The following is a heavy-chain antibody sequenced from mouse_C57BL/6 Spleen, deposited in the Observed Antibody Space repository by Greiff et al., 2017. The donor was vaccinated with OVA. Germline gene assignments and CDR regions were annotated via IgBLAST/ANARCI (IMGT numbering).Heavy chain of an antibody. V-gene: IGHV14-2*01. CDR3: ARTVVAHWYFDV. Sequence: VQLKQPGAELVKPGASVKLSCTASGFNIKDYYMHWVKQRTEQGLEWIGRIDPEDGETKYAPKFQGKATITADTSSNTAYLQLSSLTSEDTAVDYCARTVVAHWYFDVWGTGTTVTVSS. CDR1: GFNIKDYY. J-gene: IGHJ1*03. CDR2: IDPEDGET. D-gene: IGHD1-1*01.